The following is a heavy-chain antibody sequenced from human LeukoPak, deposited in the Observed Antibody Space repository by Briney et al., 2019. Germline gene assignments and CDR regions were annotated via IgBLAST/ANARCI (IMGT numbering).Heavy chain of an antibody. Sequence: QPGGSLRLSCAASGFSFSSYWMSWVRQAPGKGLEWVANIKEDGSEKYYVDSVKGRFTISRDNAKNSLYLQMNSLRAEDTAVYYCARDSVHGYYDSSGYSALFDCWGQGTLVTVSS. D-gene: IGHD3-22*01. CDR1: GFSFSSYW. CDR2: IKEDGSEK. CDR3: ARDSVHGYYDSSGYSALFDC. J-gene: IGHJ4*02. V-gene: IGHV3-7*01.